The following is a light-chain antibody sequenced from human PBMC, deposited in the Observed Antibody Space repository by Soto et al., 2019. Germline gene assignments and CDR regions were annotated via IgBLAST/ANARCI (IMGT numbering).Light chain of an antibody. Sequence: DIQLTQSPSFLYASVGDRVTITCRASQGISSYLAWYQQKPGKAPKLLIYDASKRATGIPARFSGSGSGTNFTLTISSLEPEDFAVYYCQQRRSWQVTFGQGTRLEIK. CDR1: QGISSY. V-gene: IGKV1-9*01. CDR2: DAS. J-gene: IGKJ5*01. CDR3: QQRRSWQVT.